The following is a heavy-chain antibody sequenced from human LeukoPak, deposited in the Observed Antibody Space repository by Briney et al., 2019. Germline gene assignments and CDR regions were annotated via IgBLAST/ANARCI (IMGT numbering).Heavy chain of an antibody. CDR1: GFTFSSYA. CDR3: AKSVAASYYYMDV. J-gene: IGHJ6*03. V-gene: IGHV3-23*01. CDR2: IVGSGGNT. D-gene: IGHD4-23*01. Sequence: GGSLRLSCAASGFTFSSYAMSWVRQAPGKGLEWVSAIVGSGGNTYNADSVKGRFTISRDNSKNTLYLQMNSLRSDDSAVYYCAKSVAASYYYMDVWGKGTTVTVSS.